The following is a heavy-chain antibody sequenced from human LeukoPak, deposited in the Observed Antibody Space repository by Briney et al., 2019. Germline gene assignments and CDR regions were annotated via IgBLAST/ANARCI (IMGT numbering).Heavy chain of an antibody. V-gene: IGHV3-48*03. J-gene: IGHJ5*02. D-gene: IGHD3-10*01. CDR3: ARDKESPAWFGEPEGNWFDP. CDR2: ISSSGSTI. Sequence: SGGSLRLSCAASGFTFSSYEMNWVRQAPGKGLESVSYISSSGSTIYYADSVKGRFTISRDNAKNSLYLQMNSLRAEDTAVYYCARDKESPAWFGEPEGNWFDPWGQGTLVTVSS. CDR1: GFTFSSYE.